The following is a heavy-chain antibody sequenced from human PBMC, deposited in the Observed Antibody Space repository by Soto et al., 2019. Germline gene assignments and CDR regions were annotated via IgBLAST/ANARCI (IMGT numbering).Heavy chain of an antibody. V-gene: IGHV4-39*01. CDR1: GGSIRSSTYY. CDR3: ARDEVLGWFGP. J-gene: IGHJ5*02. CDR2: IYYSGNT. Sequence: PSETLSLTCTVSGGSIRSSTYYWGWIRQPPGKGLEWIGTIYYSGNTYYNPSLKSRVTISVDTSKNQFSLKLTSVTAADTAVYYCARDEVLGWFGPWGQGTLVTVSS.